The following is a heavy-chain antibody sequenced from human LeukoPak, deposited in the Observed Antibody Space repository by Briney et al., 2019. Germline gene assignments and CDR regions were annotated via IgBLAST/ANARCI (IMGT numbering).Heavy chain of an antibody. CDR1: GGSFRGYY. Sequence: SETLSLTCAVYGGSFRGYYWSWVREPPGKGGEGSCYINHIRSSNYNPSLKSRVTISVDTSKNQFSLNLSSLTAADTAVYYCARGRLYYYYYMDVWGKGTTVTVSS. CDR3: ARGRLYYYYYMDV. V-gene: IGHV4-34*01. CDR2: INHIRSS. J-gene: IGHJ6*03.